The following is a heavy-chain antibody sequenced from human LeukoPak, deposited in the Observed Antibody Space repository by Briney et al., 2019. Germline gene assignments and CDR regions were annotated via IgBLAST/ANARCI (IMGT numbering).Heavy chain of an antibody. CDR1: GGSISSYY. J-gene: IGHJ4*02. Sequence: SETLSLTCTVSGGSISSYYWSWIRQPPGKGLEWIGYIYYSGSTYYNPSLKSRVTISVDTSKNQFSLKLSSVTAADTAVYYCARVNNWNYDFDYWGQGTLVTVSS. V-gene: IGHV4-59*01. CDR2: IYYSGST. CDR3: ARVNNWNYDFDY. D-gene: IGHD1-7*01.